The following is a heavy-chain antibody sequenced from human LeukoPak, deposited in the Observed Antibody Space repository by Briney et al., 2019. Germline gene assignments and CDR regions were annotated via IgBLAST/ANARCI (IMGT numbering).Heavy chain of an antibody. CDR1: GGSISSGDYY. V-gene: IGHV4-30-4*01. CDR3: ARAYYYDSHDAFDI. D-gene: IGHD3-22*01. J-gene: IGHJ3*02. CDR2: IYYSGST. Sequence: SETLSLTCTVSGGSISSGDYYWSWIRQPPGKGLEWIGYIYYSGSTYYNPSLKSRVTISVDTSKNQFSPKLSSVTAADTAVYYCARAYYYDSHDAFDIWGQGTMVTVSS.